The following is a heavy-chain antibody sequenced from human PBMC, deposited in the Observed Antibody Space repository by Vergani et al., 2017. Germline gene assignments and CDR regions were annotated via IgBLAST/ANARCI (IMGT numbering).Heavy chain of an antibody. D-gene: IGHD1-1*01. J-gene: IGHJ4*02. CDR2: ISYAGTQK. Sequence: QVHLVESGGGVVQPGRSLRLSCVVSGFTSSYYGMHWVRQAPGKGLEWVALISYAGTQKYYADSVKGRFTISRDNSKSTLYLQMNSLRTEDTAVYYCATKSCGTPGCQIGYFREWGQGTLVTVSS. CDR3: ATKSCGTPGCQIGYFRE. V-gene: IGHV3-30*03. CDR1: GFTSSYYG.